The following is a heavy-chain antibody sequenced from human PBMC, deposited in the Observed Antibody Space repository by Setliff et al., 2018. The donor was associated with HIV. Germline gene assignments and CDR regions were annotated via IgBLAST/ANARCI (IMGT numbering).Heavy chain of an antibody. CDR1: RSTFNSHT. Sequence: SVKVSCKASRSTFNSHTINWVRQAPGQGLDWMGRIIPILGVANYAQRFQGKVTITADKSTSTAYMGLTSLRFDDTAMYYCVRGVQSPPHYSYYYVDVWGEGTMVTV. J-gene: IGHJ6*03. D-gene: IGHD3-3*01. CDR3: VRGVQSPPHYSYYYVDV. CDR2: IIPILGVA. V-gene: IGHV1-69*02.